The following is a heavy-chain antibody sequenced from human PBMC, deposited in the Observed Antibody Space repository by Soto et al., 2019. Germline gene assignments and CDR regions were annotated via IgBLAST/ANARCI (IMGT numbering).Heavy chain of an antibody. CDR1: GYMFTSYG. CDR2: ISGYNNNA. CDR3: ARDWFCSGGSCYDCFDP. J-gene: IGHJ5*02. V-gene: IGHV1-18*01. Sequence: ASVEACCKDSGYMFTSYGISWVRQANGQDLEWMGWISGYNNNARYAEKIQGRVTMTTDPSTSTAYMELMSLRGDDTAVYYCARDWFCSGGSCYDCFDPWGQGTLVTVSS. D-gene: IGHD2-15*01.